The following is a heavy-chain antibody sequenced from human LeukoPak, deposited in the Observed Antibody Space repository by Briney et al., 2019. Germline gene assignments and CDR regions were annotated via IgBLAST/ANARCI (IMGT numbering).Heavy chain of an antibody. D-gene: IGHD3-10*01. V-gene: IGHV1-69*04. Sequence: ASVKVSCKASGGTFSSYAISWVRQAPGQGLEWMGRIIPILGIANYAQKFQGRVTITADKSTSTAYMELSSLRSEDTAVYYCAREFEFGSGSYWALDYWGQGTLVTVSS. CDR2: IIPILGIA. CDR3: AREFEFGSGSYWALDY. CDR1: GGTFSSYA. J-gene: IGHJ4*02.